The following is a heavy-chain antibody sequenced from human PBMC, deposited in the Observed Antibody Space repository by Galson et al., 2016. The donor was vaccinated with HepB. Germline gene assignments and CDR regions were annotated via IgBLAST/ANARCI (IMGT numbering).Heavy chain of an antibody. CDR3: ARYSPPGPIFGAATGRRRTNMGPYGLDV. V-gene: IGHV4-34*01. CDR2: IYHSGIT. D-gene: IGHD3-3*01. Sequence: SETLSLTCAVYGGSFSGYYWSWIRQPPGKGLEWIGEIYHSGITNYNPSLKSRVTTSVDTSKKQFSLRLSSVTAADTAVYFCARYSPPGPIFGAATGRRRTNMGPYGLDVWGHGTTVIVSS. J-gene: IGHJ6*02. CDR1: GGSFSGYY.